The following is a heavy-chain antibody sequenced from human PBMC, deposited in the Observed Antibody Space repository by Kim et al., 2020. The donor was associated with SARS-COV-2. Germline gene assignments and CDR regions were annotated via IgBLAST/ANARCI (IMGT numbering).Heavy chain of an antibody. V-gene: IGHV3-15*01. D-gene: IGHD1-26*01. Sequence: VKGGFTISRDDPKNTLYLQMNSLKTEDTAVYYCTTDLRGSYLGFIDAFDIWGQGTMVTVSS. J-gene: IGHJ3*02. CDR3: TTDLRGSYLGFIDAFDI.